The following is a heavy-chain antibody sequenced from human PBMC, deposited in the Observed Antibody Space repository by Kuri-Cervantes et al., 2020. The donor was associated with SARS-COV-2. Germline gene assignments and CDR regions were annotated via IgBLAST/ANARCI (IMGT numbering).Heavy chain of an antibody. D-gene: IGHD3-10*01. CDR2: INPNSGGT. Sequence: ASVKVFCKASGYTFTGYYMHWVRQAPGQGLEWMGWINPNSGGTNYAQKFQGWVTMTRDTSISTACMELSRLRSDDTAVYYCARGITMVRGALDYWGQGTLVTVSS. CDR1: GYTFTGYY. J-gene: IGHJ4*02. CDR3: ARGITMVRGALDY. V-gene: IGHV1-2*04.